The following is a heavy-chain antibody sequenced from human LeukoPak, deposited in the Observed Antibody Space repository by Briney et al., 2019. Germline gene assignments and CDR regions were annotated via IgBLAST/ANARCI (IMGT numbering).Heavy chain of an antibody. J-gene: IGHJ4*02. V-gene: IGHV4-31*03. D-gene: IGHD1-1*01. CDR2: LYHSGST. CDR1: GGSITSGGPY. Sequence: TSETLSLTCTVSGGSITSGGPYWSWIRQHPGKGLEWIGYLYHSGSTYYSPSLKSRVTISMDTSKNQFSLNLSSVTAADAAVYFCARAAQNWNNAPYFNHWGQGTLVTVSS. CDR3: ARAAQNWNNAPYFNH.